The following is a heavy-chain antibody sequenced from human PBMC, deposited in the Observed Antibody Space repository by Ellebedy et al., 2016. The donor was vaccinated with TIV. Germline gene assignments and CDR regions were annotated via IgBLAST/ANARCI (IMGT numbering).Heavy chain of an antibody. D-gene: IGHD6-6*01. V-gene: IGHV4-59*01. CDR3: ASTPGSIAARPPLN. J-gene: IGHJ4*02. CDR1: GGSISSYY. Sequence: SETLSLXXTVSGGSISSYYWSWIRQPPGKGLEWIGYIYYSGSTNYNPSLKSRVTISVDTSKNQFSLKLSSVTAADTAVYYCASTPGSIAARPPLNWGQGTLVTVSS. CDR2: IYYSGST.